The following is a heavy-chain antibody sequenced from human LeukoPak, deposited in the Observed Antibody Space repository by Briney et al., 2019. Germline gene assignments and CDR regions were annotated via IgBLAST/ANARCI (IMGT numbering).Heavy chain of an antibody. CDR2: ISSSSYI. D-gene: IGHD3-22*01. V-gene: IGHV3-21*01. CDR1: GFTFSSYS. Sequence: GGSLRLSCAASGFTFSSYSMNWVRQAPGKGLGWVSSISSSSYIYYEDSVKGRFTISRDNAKNSLYLQMNSLRAEDTAVYYCARVYYYDSSGYYYAPGYWGQGTLVTVSS. J-gene: IGHJ4*02. CDR3: ARVYYYDSSGYYYAPGY.